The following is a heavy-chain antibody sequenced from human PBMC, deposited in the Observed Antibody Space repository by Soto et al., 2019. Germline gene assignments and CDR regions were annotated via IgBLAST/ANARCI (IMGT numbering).Heavy chain of an antibody. Sequence: GGSLRLCCAVSGFTFANHWMHWVRQAPGKGLEWVSSISSSSSYIYYADSVKGRFTISRDNAKNSLYLQMNSLRAEDTAVYYCARDLEYRSSSRHYYYYYYGMDVWGQGTTVTVSS. V-gene: IGHV3-21*01. CDR1: GFTFANHW. D-gene: IGHD6-6*01. J-gene: IGHJ6*02. CDR2: ISSSSSYI. CDR3: ARDLEYRSSSRHYYYYYYGMDV.